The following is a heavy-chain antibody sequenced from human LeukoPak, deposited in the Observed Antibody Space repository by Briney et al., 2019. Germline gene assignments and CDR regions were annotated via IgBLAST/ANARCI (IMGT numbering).Heavy chain of an antibody. J-gene: IGHJ6*02. Sequence: SETLSLTCTVSGGSISSSSYYWGWIRQPPGKGLEWIGSIYYSGSTYYNPSLKSRVTISVDTSKNQFPLKLSSVTAADTAVYYCARQASSTSWGYYYYYGMDVWGQGTTVTVSS. CDR1: GGSISSSSYY. CDR2: IYYSGST. D-gene: IGHD2-2*01. CDR3: ARQASSTSWGYYYYYGMDV. V-gene: IGHV4-39*01.